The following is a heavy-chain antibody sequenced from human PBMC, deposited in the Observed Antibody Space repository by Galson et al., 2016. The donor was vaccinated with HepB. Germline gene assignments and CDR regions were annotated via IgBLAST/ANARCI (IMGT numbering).Heavy chain of an antibody. CDR1: GVSISGYY. D-gene: IGHD1-7*01. J-gene: IGHJ4*02. V-gene: IGHV4-59*01. CDR2: IYNNGRT. Sequence: TLSLTCTVSGVSISGYYWSWIRQSPGKGLEWIGYIYNNGRTNYNPSLKSRVTISVDTSKNQFSLNLSSVTAADTAVYYCARDASGGSAQNWNYYLDHWGQGALVTVSS. CDR3: ARDASGGSAQNWNYYLDH.